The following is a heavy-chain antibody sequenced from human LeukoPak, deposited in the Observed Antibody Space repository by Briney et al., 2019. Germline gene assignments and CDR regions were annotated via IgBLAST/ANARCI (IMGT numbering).Heavy chain of an antibody. D-gene: IGHD3-10*01. V-gene: IGHV3-23*01. CDR1: GFSFSTYA. CDR3: ASGTYRLGDY. CDR2: ISGSGVDT. J-gene: IGHJ4*02. Sequence: GGSLRLSCAASGFSFSTYAMRWVRQAPGKGLEWVSGISGSGVDTHYADSVMGRFRISRDNSKNTLYLQLNSLRAEDTAVYYCASGTYRLGDYWGLGTLVTVSS.